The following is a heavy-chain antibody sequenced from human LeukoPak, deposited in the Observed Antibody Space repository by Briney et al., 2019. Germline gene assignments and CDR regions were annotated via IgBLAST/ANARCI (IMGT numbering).Heavy chain of an antibody. J-gene: IGHJ2*01. CDR2: IYYSGST. CDR1: GGSISSYY. Sequence: SETLSLTCTVSGGSISSYYWSWIRQPPGKGLEWIGYIYYSGSTNYNPSLKSRVTISVDTSKNQFSLKLSSVTAADTAVYYCASGGRYSRGWYFDLWGRGTLVTVSS. CDR3: ASGGRYSRGWYFDL. V-gene: IGHV4-59*08. D-gene: IGHD6-19*01.